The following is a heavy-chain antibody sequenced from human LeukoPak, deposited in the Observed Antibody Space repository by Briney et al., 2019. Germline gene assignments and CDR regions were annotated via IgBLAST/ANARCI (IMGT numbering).Heavy chain of an antibody. CDR1: GVTFSNAW. J-gene: IGHJ4*02. CDR3: TTGIPGSGYGDY. Sequence: GGSLRLSCAASGVTFSNAWMSWVRQAPGKGLEWVGRIKSKTDGGTTDYAAPVKGRFTISRDDSKNTLYLQMNSLKTEDTAVYYCTTGIPGSGYGDYWGQGTLVTVSS. CDR2: IKSKTDGGTT. D-gene: IGHD3-22*01. V-gene: IGHV3-15*01.